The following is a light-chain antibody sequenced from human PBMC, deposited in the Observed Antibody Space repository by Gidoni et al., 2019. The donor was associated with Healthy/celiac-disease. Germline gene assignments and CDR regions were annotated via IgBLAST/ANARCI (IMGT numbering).Light chain of an antibody. CDR3: MQALQTPFT. CDR2: LGS. CDR1: QSLLHSNGYNY. Sequence: DIVITQSPLSLPVTPAEPASISCRSSQSLLHSNGYNYLDWYLQKQGQSPQLLIYLGSNRASGVTDRLSGSGSGTDFTLKISRVEAEDVGVYYCMQALQTPFTFGPGTKVEIK. J-gene: IGKJ3*01. V-gene: IGKV2-28*01.